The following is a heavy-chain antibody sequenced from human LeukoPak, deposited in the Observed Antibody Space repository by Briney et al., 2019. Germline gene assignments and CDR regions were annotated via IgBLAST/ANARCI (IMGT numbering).Heavy chain of an antibody. CDR1: GFTFSSYS. Sequence: PGGSLRLSCAASGFTFSSYSMNWVRQAPGKGLEWVSSISSSSSYIYYADSVKGRFTISRDNAKNSLYLQMNSLRAEDTAVYYCARVGYYYDSSGYWFDYWGQGTLVTVSS. CDR2: ISSSSSYI. D-gene: IGHD3-22*01. CDR3: ARVGYYYDSSGYWFDY. J-gene: IGHJ4*02. V-gene: IGHV3-21*01.